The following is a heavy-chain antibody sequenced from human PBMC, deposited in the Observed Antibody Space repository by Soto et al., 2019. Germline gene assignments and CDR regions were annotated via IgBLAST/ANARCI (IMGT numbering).Heavy chain of an antibody. Sequence: GVSLRLSCAASGVPFSSYWMSWVRQAPGKGLEWVANIKQDGSEKYYVDSVKGRFTISRDNAKNSLYLQMNSLRAEDTAVYYCARDRMTGPMVYESSGIDVCVQGNTFT. D-gene: IGHD2-8*01. CDR1: GVPFSSYW. CDR3: ARDRMTGPMVYESSGIDV. V-gene: IGHV3-7*03. J-gene: IGHJ6*01. CDR2: IKQDGSEK.